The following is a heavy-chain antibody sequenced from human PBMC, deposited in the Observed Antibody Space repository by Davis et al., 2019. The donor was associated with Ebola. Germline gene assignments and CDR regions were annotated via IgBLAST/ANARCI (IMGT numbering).Heavy chain of an antibody. V-gene: IGHV3-30*04. D-gene: IGHD3-3*01. Sequence: GESLKIPCAASGFIFRNHAMHWVRQAPGKGLEWVAVVSHSERERFYADSVKGRFTISRDNSENTLYLQMNSLTADDTSVYYCARAGFDEVLDYWGQGTPVTDSS. CDR1: GFIFRNHA. J-gene: IGHJ4*02. CDR2: VSHSERER. CDR3: ARAGFDEVLDY.